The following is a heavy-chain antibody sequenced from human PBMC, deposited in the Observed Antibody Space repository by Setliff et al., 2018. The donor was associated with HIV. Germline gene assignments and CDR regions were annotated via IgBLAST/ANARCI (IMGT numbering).Heavy chain of an antibody. Sequence: GGSLRLSCAATGFTFDSYVLHWVRQAPGKGLEWVAVMSIHGNVIIYADSVEGRFTISRDTSKNTLYLQMNSLRAEDTAVYYCARRAYCSSTTCFDNWGQGTLVTVSS. D-gene: IGHD2-2*01. CDR2: MSIHGNVI. V-gene: IGHV3-30*14. CDR1: GFTFDSYV. J-gene: IGHJ4*02. CDR3: ARRAYCSSTTCFDN.